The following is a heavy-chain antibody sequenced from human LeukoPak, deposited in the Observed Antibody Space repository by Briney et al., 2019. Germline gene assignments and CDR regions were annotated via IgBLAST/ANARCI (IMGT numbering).Heavy chain of an antibody. CDR2: IKQDGSEK. Sequence: GRSLRLSCAASGFTFSSYWMSWVRQAPGKGLGWVANIKQDGSEKYYVDSVKGRFTISRDNTKNSLYLQINSLRAEDTAVYYCASPLVDGIAGYYWGQGTMVTVSS. J-gene: IGHJ4*02. CDR3: ASPLVDGIAGYY. CDR1: GFTFSSYW. V-gene: IGHV3-7*01. D-gene: IGHD6-13*01.